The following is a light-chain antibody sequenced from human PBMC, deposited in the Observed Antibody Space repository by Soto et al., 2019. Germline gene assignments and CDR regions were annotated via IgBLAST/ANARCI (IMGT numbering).Light chain of an antibody. J-gene: IGKJ1*01. CDR1: HDIRDH. CDR2: DAS. CDR3: QQYDNLPTWT. Sequence: IQITQSPSSLSASVGDRVTLTCHASHDIRDHLNWYQQKPGKPPKLLIYDASNLQSGVPSRFSGSGSGTEFTLTISSLQPEDIATYYCQQYDNLPTWTFGQGTKVDIK. V-gene: IGKV1-33*01.